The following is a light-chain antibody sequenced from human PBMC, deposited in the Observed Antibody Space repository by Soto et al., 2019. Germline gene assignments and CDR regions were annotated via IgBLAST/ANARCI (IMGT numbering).Light chain of an antibody. J-gene: IGKJ1*01. CDR3: QQYGSLPWT. Sequence: EIVLSQSPVTLSLSPGEKATLSCRASQSVSSNYLAWYQQKPGQAPRPLIYGASSRAIGIPDRFSGSGSGTDFTLTISRLEPEDFAVYYCQQYGSLPWTLGQGT. V-gene: IGKV3-20*01. CDR1: QSVSSNY. CDR2: GAS.